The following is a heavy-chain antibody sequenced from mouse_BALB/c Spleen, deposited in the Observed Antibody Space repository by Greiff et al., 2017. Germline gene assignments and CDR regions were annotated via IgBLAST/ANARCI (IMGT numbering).Heavy chain of an antibody. D-gene: IGHD1-1*01. Sequence: EVHLVESGGGLVQPGGSRKLSCAASGFTFSSFGMHWVRQAPEKGLEWVAYISSGSSTIYYADTVKGRFTISRDNPKNTLFLQMTSLRSEDTAMYYCARRFRTVVAHYYAMDYWGQGTSVTVSS. CDR2: ISSGSSTI. V-gene: IGHV5-17*02. CDR1: GFTFSSFG. CDR3: ARRFRTVVAHYYAMDY. J-gene: IGHJ4*01.